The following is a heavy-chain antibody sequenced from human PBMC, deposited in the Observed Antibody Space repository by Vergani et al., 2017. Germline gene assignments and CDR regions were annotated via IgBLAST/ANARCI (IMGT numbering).Heavy chain of an antibody. Sequence: EVQLVESGGGLVKPGGSLRLSCAASGFTFSTYAMNWVRQAPGKGLEWVSSISTSSSYIYYADSMKGRFTISRDNAKNSLYLQMNNLRAEDTAVYYCARDTRGPEGADYWGQGTLVTVSS. J-gene: IGHJ4*02. CDR1: GFTFSTYA. D-gene: IGHD1-14*01. CDR3: ARDTRGPEGADY. CDR2: ISTSSSYI. V-gene: IGHV3-21*02.